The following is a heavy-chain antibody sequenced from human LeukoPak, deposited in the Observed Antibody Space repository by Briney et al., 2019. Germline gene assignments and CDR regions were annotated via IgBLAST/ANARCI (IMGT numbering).Heavy chain of an antibody. J-gene: IGHJ6*02. D-gene: IGHD2/OR15-2a*01. Sequence: GASVKVSCKASGYTFTSYDINWVRKATGQGLEWMGWMNPNSGNTGYAQKFQGRATMTRNTSISTAYMELSSLRSEDTAVYYCARGRFVYYFSDYYYYGMDVWGQGTTVTVSS. CDR2: MNPNSGNT. V-gene: IGHV1-8*01. CDR1: GYTFTSYD. CDR3: ARGRFVYYFSDYYYYGMDV.